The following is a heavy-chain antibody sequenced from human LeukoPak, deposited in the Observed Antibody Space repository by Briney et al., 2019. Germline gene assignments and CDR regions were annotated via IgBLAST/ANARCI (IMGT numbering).Heavy chain of an antibody. CDR2: IYYSGST. Sequence: SQTLSLTCTVSGGSISSGGYYWSWIRQHPGKGLEWIGYIYYSGSTNYNPSLKSRVTISVDTSKNQFSLKLSSVTAADTAVYYCARSYWTTVTTDANYYYYGMDVWGQGTTVTVSS. D-gene: IGHD4-11*01. CDR1: GGSISSGGYY. V-gene: IGHV4-61*08. J-gene: IGHJ6*02. CDR3: ARSYWTTVTTDANYYYYGMDV.